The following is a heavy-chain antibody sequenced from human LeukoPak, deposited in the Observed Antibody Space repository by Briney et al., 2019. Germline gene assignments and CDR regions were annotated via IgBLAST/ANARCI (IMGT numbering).Heavy chain of an antibody. D-gene: IGHD5-18*01. V-gene: IGHV3-7*01. CDR2: IKQDGSEK. CDR3: ARARGYSHGYSY. J-gene: IGHJ4*02. CDR1: GFTFSNYW. Sequence: GGSLRLSCAASGFTFSNYWMSWVRQAPGKGLEWVANIKQDGSEKYYLDSLWGRFTISRDNAKNTLYVQMNSLRAEDTAVYYCARARGYSHGYSYWGQGTLVTVSS.